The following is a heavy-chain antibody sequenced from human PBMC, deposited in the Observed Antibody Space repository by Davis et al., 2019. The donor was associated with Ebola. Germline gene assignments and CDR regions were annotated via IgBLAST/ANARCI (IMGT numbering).Heavy chain of an antibody. V-gene: IGHV1-2*04. CDR3: AREQSLRFLEWLPDYGMDV. J-gene: IGHJ6*02. CDR2: INPNSAGT. Sequence: ASVTVSCKASGGTFRSYAISWVRQAPGQGLEWMGWINPNSAGTNYAQKCQGWVTMTRDTSISTAYMELSRLRSDDTAVYYCAREQSLRFLEWLPDYGMDVWGQGTTVTVSS. D-gene: IGHD3-3*01. CDR1: GGTFRSYA.